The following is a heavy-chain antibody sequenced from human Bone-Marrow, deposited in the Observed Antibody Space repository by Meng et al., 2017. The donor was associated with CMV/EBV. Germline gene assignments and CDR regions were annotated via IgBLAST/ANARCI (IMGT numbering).Heavy chain of an antibody. CDR1: GYTFTSYG. Sequence: ASVKVSCKASGYTFTSYGINWVRQATGQGLEWMGWMNPNSGNTAYAPKFQGRLTMTRNTSINTAYMDLSSLRSEDTAIYYCTRGRGSTNKGNWFDPWGQGTLVTVSS. D-gene: IGHD3-10*01. CDR2: MNPNSGNT. V-gene: IGHV1-8*02. CDR3: TRGRGSTNKGNWFDP. J-gene: IGHJ5*02.